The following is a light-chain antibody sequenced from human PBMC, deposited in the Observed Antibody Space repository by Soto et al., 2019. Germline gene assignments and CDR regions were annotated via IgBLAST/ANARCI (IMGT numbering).Light chain of an antibody. CDR1: SGYSNYK. CDR3: GADHGSGSNFVSV. V-gene: IGLV9-49*01. J-gene: IGLJ3*02. CDR2: VGTGGIEG. Sequence: QLVLTQPPSASASLGASVTLTCTLSSGYSNYKVDWYQQRPGKGPRFVMRVGTGGIEGSRGDGIPDRFSVLGSGLSRYLTITNIQEEDESEYHCGADHGSGSNFVSVFGGGTKLTVL.